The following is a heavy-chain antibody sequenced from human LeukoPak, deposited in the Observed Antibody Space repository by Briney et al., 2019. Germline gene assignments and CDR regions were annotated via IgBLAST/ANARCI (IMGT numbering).Heavy chain of an antibody. CDR3: ARTPQKYCSSTTCYPDY. CDR1: GGSFSGYY. CDR2: ISGSGDTA. J-gene: IGHJ4*02. V-gene: IGHV3-23*01. D-gene: IGHD2-2*01. Sequence: PSETLSLTCAVYGGSFSGYYWSWIRQPPGKGLEWVSTISGSGDTAYYADSVRGRFTISRDNSKNTLFLQMSSLRPENTAVYYCARTPQKYCSSTTCYPDYWGQGTLVTVSS.